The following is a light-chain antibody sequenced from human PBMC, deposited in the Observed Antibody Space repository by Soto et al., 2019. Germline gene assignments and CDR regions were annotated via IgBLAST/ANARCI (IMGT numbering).Light chain of an antibody. J-gene: IGKJ1*01. CDR1: QSVSSY. V-gene: IGKV3-11*01. CDR2: DAS. Sequence: EIVLTQSPATLSLSPGERATLSCRASQSVSSYLAWYQQKPGQAPRLLIYDASNRATGIPARFSGSGSGTDFTLTISILEPEDYAVYYCQQRINLWTFCQGTKVEIK. CDR3: QQRINLWT.